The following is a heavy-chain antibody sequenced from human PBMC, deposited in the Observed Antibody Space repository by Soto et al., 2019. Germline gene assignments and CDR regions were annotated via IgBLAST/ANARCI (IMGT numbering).Heavy chain of an antibody. D-gene: IGHD6-19*01. V-gene: IGHV3-74*01. CDR2: INSDGTST. J-gene: IGHJ3*02. Sequence: EVQLVESGGGLVQSGGSRRLSCAASIFTFSNYWMHWVRQVPGKGLVWVSGINSDGTSTSYADSVKGRFSISRDNAKNMLHLQIHSPRAEDTAVDYCARARILVAGRQGGGGACDIWGQGTMVTVSS. CDR1: IFTFSNYW. CDR3: ARARILVAGRQGGGGACDI.